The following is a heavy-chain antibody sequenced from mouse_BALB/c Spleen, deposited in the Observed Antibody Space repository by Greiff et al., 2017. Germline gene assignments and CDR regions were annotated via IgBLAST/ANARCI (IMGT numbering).Heavy chain of an antibody. V-gene: IGHV14-4*02. Sequence: LQQSGAELVRSGASVKLSCTASGFNIKDYYMHWVKQRPEQGLEWIGWIDPENGDTEYAPKFQGKATMTADTSSNTAYLQLSSLTSEDTAVYYCNVYYDYDGFAYWGQGTLVTVSA. D-gene: IGHD2-4*01. J-gene: IGHJ3*01. CDR1: GFNIKDYY. CDR2: IDPENGDT. CDR3: NVYYDYDGFAY.